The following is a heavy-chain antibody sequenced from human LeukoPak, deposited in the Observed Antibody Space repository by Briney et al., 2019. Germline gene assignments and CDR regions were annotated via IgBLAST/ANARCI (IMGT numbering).Heavy chain of an antibody. J-gene: IGHJ5*02. CDR1: GYTFTGYY. CDR3: ARDEDGYNFWFDP. Sequence: SVKVSCKASGYTFTGYYMHWVRQAPGQGLEWMGWINPNSGGTNYAQKFQGRVTMTRDTSISTAYMELSRLRSGDTAVYYCARDEDGYNFWFDPWGQGTLVTVSS. CDR2: INPNSGGT. D-gene: IGHD5-24*01. V-gene: IGHV1-2*02.